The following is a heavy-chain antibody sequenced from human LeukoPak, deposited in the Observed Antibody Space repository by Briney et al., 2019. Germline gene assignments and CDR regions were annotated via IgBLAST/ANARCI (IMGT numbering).Heavy chain of an antibody. Sequence: SETLSLTCTVSGGSISGSSYYWGWIRQPPGKGLEWIGSIYYSGSTYYNPSLKSRVTISVDRSKNQFSLKLSSVTAADTAVYYCARQNKWWFDPWGQGTLVTVSS. V-gene: IGHV4-39*07. CDR2: IYYSGST. CDR3: ARQNKWWFDP. D-gene: IGHD1-26*01. CDR1: GGSISGSSYY. J-gene: IGHJ5*02.